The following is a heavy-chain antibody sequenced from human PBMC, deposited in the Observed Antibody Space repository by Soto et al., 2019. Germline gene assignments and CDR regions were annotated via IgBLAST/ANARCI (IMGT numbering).Heavy chain of an antibody. CDR1: GGTFSSYA. D-gene: IGHD5-12*01. V-gene: IGHV1-69*06. Sequence: GASVKVSGEASGGTFSSYAISWERQAPGQGLEWMGGIIPIFGTANYAQKFQGRVTITADKSTSTAYMELSSLRSEDTAVYYCAGSLVATSSYYYYGMDVWGQGTTVTVCS. CDR2: IIPIFGTA. J-gene: IGHJ6*02. CDR3: AGSLVATSSYYYYGMDV.